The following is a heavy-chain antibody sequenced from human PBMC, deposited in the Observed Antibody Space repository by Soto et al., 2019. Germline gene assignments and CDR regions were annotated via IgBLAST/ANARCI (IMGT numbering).Heavy chain of an antibody. J-gene: IGHJ4*02. CDR3: AREGGGYCSGGSCQVDY. CDR2: IYYRGNT. V-gene: IGHV4-39*02. CDR1: GCSISSSSYY. D-gene: IGHD2-15*01. Sequence: SETLSLTCTVSGCSISSSSYYWGWIRQPPGKGLEWIGSIYYRGNTYYNPSLKSRVTISVDTSKNQFSLKLSSVTAADTAVYYCAREGGGYCSGGSCQVDYWGQGTLVTVSS.